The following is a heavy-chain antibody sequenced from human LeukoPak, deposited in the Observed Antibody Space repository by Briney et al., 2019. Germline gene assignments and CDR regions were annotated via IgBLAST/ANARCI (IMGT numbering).Heavy chain of an antibody. Sequence: GRSLRLSCAASGFTFSSYGMHWVRQAPGKGLEWVAVISYDGSNKYCADSVKGRFTISRDNSKNTLYLQMNSLRAEDTAVYYCAKRVPDYWGQGTLVTVSS. CDR2: ISYDGSNK. J-gene: IGHJ4*02. CDR1: GFTFSSYG. D-gene: IGHD1-1*01. CDR3: AKRVPDY. V-gene: IGHV3-30*18.